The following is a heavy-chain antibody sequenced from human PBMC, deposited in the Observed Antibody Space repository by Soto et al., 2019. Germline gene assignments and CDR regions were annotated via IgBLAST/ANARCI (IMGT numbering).Heavy chain of an antibody. D-gene: IGHD1-1*01. CDR1: GYTFTSYD. CDR3: ARERTGTTSMDV. Sequence: GASVKVSCKASGYTFTSYDINWVRQATGQGLEWMGWMNPNSGNTGYAQKFQGRVTMTRNTSISTAYMELSSLRSEDTAVYYCARERTGTTSMDVWGKGTTVTVSS. V-gene: IGHV1-8*01. J-gene: IGHJ6*04. CDR2: MNPNSGNT.